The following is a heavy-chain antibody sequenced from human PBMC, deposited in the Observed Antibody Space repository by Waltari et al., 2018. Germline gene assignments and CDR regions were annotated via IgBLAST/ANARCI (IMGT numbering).Heavy chain of an antibody. V-gene: IGHV1-69*04. CDR1: GGTFSSYA. Sequence: QVQLVQSGAELKKPGSSVKVSCKASGGTFSSYAISWVRQAPGQGLEWRGRIIPILDITNYAQRCQDRVTITADKSTTTTYMELSSLRSEDTAVYYCARDEADRLFDYWGQGTLVTVSS. CDR2: IIPILDIT. CDR3: ARDEADRLFDY. J-gene: IGHJ4*02.